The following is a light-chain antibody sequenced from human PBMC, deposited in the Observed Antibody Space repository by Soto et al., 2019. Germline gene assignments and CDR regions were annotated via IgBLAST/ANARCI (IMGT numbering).Light chain of an antibody. CDR2: EVS. Sequence: QSVLSQPPSASGSPGQSVTISCTGTSSDVGGYNYVSWYQQHPGKAPKLMIYEVSNRPSGASNRFSGSKSGNTASLTISGLQAEDEADYYCSSYTGSHTYVFGSGTKLTVL. CDR1: SSDVGGYNY. CDR3: SSYTGSHTYV. V-gene: IGLV2-14*01. J-gene: IGLJ1*01.